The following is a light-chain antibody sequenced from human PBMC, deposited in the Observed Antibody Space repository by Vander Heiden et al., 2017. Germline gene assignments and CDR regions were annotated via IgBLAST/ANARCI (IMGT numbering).Light chain of an antibody. J-gene: IGKJ2*01. CDR3: QHFDNLPMYT. V-gene: IGKV1-33*01. CDR1: HDISNY. CDR2: DVF. Sequence: DIQMPQSPSFLPASVGDRVTISCQASHDISNYLNWYQQKPGKAPQLIIYDVFHLEAGVPSRFSGSGSGTHFTFTISSLQPEDIATYYCQHFDNLPMYTFGQGTKLEIK.